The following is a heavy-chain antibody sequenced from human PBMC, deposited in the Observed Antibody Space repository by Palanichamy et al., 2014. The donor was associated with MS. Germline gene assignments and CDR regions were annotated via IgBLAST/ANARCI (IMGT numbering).Heavy chain of an antibody. CDR2: IDWDDDK. CDR1: GFSLSTSGMC. D-gene: IGHD1-14*01. J-gene: IGHJ3*02. V-gene: IGHV2-70*13. Sequence: QVTLRESGPALVKPTQTLTLTCTFSGFSLSTSGMCVNWIRQSPGKALEWLARIDWDDDKYYSTSLKTRLTISKDTSRNQVVLTMTNMDPVDTATYYCARLTTTDPPLMSFDMWGQGTKVTVSS. CDR3: ARLTTTDPPLMSFDM.